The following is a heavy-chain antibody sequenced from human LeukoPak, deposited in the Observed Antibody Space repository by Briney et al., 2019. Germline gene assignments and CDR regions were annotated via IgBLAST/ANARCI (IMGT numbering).Heavy chain of an antibody. V-gene: IGHV4-34*01. D-gene: IGHD3-3*01. CDR3: ARRPYPWITIPLDV. J-gene: IGHJ6*02. Sequence: SETLSLTCAVYGGSFSGYYWSWIRQPPGKGLEWIGEINHSGSTNYNPSLKSRVTISVDTSKNQFSLKLSSMTAADTAVYYCARRPYPWITIPLDVWGQGTTVTVSS. CDR1: GGSFSGYY. CDR2: INHSGST.